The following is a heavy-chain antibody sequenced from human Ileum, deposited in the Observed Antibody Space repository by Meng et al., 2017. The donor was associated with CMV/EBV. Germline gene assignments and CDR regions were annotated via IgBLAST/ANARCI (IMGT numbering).Heavy chain of an antibody. V-gene: IGHV1-2*02. CDR2: IAPKNGGT. D-gene: IGHD2-8*02. J-gene: IGHJ4*02. CDR3: ARDAAWSLDY. Sequence: ASVKVSCKASGYTFTDLTIHWVRQAPGQGLEWMGWIAPKNGGTSYAQKFQHRVTLTRDTSISTVYMELSGLISDDTAVYYCARDAAWSLDYWGQGTLVTVSS. CDR1: GYTFTDLT.